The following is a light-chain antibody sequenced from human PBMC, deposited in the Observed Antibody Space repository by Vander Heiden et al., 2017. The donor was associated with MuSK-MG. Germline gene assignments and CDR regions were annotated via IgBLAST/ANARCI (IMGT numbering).Light chain of an antibody. CDR2: GAS. J-gene: IGKJ5*01. Sequence: EIVLTQSPGPLSLSPGERATLSCRASQSVSSSYLAWYQQKPGQAPRLLIYGASSRATGIPDRFSGSGSGTDFTLTISRLEPEDFAVYYCQQYGSSPRAITFGQGTRLEIK. CDR3: QQYGSSPRAIT. CDR1: QSVSSSY. V-gene: IGKV3-20*01.